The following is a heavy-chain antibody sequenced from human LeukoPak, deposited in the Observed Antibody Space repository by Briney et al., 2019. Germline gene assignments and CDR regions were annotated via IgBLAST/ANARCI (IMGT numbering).Heavy chain of an antibody. Sequence: GRSLRLSCAASGFTFSSYGMPWIRQAPGKGLEWVAVIGSDGSHKYYADSMKGRFTISRDNSKNMLYLQMNSLRVEDTAVYYCASAAGAFDMWGQGTLVTVSS. CDR1: GFTFSSYG. CDR2: IGSDGSHK. V-gene: IGHV3-33*01. D-gene: IGHD6-13*01. J-gene: IGHJ3*02. CDR3: ASAAGAFDM.